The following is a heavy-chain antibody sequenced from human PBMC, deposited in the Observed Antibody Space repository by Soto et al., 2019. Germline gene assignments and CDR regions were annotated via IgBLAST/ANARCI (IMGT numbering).Heavy chain of an antibody. CDR2: ISAYNGNT. Sequence: ASVQVSCKASGYTFTSYGISWVRQAPGQGLEWMGWISAYNGNTNYAQKLQGRVTMTTDTSTSTAYMELRSLRSDDTAVYYCARRAGVGYYDLWSGYTETDAFDFWGQGPMVTVSS. CDR3: ARRAGVGYYDLWSGYTETDAFDF. CDR1: GYTFTSYG. D-gene: IGHD3-3*01. V-gene: IGHV1-18*01. J-gene: IGHJ3*01.